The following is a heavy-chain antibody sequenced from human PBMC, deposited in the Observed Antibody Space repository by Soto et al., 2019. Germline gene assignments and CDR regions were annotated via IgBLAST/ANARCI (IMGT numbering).Heavy chain of an antibody. V-gene: IGHV4-30-2*01. CDR3: AAGGGLPRYY. Sequence: QLQLQESGSGLVKPSQTLSLTCAVSGGSISSGGYSWSWIRQPPGKGLEWIGYIYHSGSTYYNASLKSRVTLSVDRSTNQFSLKLSSVTAADTAVYYCAAGGGLPRYYWGQGTLVTVSS. D-gene: IGHD5-12*01. CDR2: IYHSGST. CDR1: GGSISSGGYS. J-gene: IGHJ4*02.